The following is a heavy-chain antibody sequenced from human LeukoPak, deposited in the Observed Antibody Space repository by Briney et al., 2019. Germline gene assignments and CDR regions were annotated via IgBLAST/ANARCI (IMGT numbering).Heavy chain of an antibody. J-gene: IGHJ2*01. Sequence: SSYWMNWARQPPGKGLEWIGSIYYSGSTYYNPSLKSRVTISVDTSKNQFSLKLSSVTAADTAVYYCASGSYTDDWYFDLWGRGTLVTVSS. CDR2: IYYSGST. V-gene: IGHV4-39*01. CDR1: SSYW. D-gene: IGHD1-26*01. CDR3: ASGSYTDDWYFDL.